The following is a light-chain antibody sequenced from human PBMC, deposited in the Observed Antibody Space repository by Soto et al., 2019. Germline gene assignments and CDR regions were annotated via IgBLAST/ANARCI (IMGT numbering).Light chain of an antibody. CDR1: QSVSSSY. CDR3: QQYGSSLWT. Sequence: EIVLTQSPGTLSFSPGERATLSCRASQSVSSSYLAWYQQKSGQAPRLLIYAASRRTTGIPDRFSGSGSGTDFTLTISRLEPEDFAVYYCQQYGSSLWTFGQGTKVDIK. V-gene: IGKV3-20*01. J-gene: IGKJ1*01. CDR2: AAS.